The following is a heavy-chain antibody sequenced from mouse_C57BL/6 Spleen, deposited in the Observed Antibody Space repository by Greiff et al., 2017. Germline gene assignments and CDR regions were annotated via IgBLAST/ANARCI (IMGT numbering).Heavy chain of an antibody. CDR3: ARGSYGNSGDY. V-gene: IGHV3-6*01. CDR2: ISYDGSN. Sequence: DVKLVESGPGLVKPSQSLSLTCSVTGYSITSGYYWNWIRQFPGNKLEWMGYISYDGSNNYNPSLKNRISITRDTSKNQFFLNLNSVTTEDTATYYCARGSYGNSGDYWGQGTSVTVSS. J-gene: IGHJ4*01. D-gene: IGHD2-1*01. CDR1: GYSITSGYY.